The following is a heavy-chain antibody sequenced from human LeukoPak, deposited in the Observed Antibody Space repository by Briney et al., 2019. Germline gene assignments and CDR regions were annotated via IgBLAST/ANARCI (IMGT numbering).Heavy chain of an antibody. CDR2: ISTDGSST. D-gene: IGHD3-3*01. J-gene: IGHJ4*02. V-gene: IGHV3-74*01. CDR1: GFTFSSYW. Sequence: GGSLRLSCAASGFTFSSYWMHWVRQAPGKGLVWVSRISTDGSSTSYADSVKGRFTISRDNAKNTLYLQMNSLRAEDTAVYYCAREGRFLEWLLIDYWGQGTLVTVSS. CDR3: AREGRFLEWLLIDY.